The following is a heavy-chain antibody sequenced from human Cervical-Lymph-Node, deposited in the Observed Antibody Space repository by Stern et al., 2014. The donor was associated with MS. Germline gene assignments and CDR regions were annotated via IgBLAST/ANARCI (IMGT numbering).Heavy chain of an antibody. D-gene: IGHD3-16*01. CDR2: ISPMFGRA. J-gene: IGHJ4*02. V-gene: IGHV1-69*01. Sequence: QVQLVDSGAEMRKPGASVRVSCKAAGGIFSTSVLSWLRPAPGQGLGRKGGISPMFGRANYAQRFQGSVTITADESTSTVYMGLTSLRSEDTAVYYCARERDNSYAFDSWGQGTLVTVSS. CDR1: GGIFSTSV. CDR3: ARERDNSYAFDS.